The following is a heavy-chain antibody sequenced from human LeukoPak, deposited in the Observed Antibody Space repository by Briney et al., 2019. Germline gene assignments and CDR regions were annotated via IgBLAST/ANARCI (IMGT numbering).Heavy chain of an antibody. D-gene: IGHD6-19*01. Sequence: ASVKVSCKASGYTFTGYYMHWVRQAPGQGLEWMGWINPNSGGTNYAQKFQGRVTMTRDTSISTAYMELSRLRSDDTAVYYRARVHSSGPYNWFDPWGQGTLVTVSS. CDR3: ARVHSSGPYNWFDP. J-gene: IGHJ5*02. V-gene: IGHV1-2*02. CDR2: INPNSGGT. CDR1: GYTFTGYY.